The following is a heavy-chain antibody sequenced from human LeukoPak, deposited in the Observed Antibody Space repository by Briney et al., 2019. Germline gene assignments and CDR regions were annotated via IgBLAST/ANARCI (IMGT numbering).Heavy chain of an antibody. CDR1: GFTFSSYA. CDR3: ARDVAAAGHYPDY. J-gene: IGHJ4*02. D-gene: IGHD6-13*01. V-gene: IGHV3-30-3*01. Sequence: GRSLRLSCAASGFTFSSYAMHWVRQAPGKGLEWVAVISYDGSNKYCADSVKGRFTISRDNSKNTLYLQMNSLRAEDTAVYYCARDVAAAGHYPDYWGQGTLVTVSS. CDR2: ISYDGSNK.